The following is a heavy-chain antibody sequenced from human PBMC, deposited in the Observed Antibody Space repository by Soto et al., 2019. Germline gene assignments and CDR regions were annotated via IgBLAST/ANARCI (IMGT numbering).Heavy chain of an antibody. CDR3: ASNLITGTTLSYYYYGMDV. CDR2: IYPGDSNT. J-gene: IGHJ6*02. Sequence: PGESLKISCKGSGYSFTSYWIGWVRQMPGKGLEWMGIIYPGDSNTRYSPSLQGQVTISADKSISTAYLQWSSLKASDTAMYYCASNLITGTTLSYYYYGMDVWGQGTTVTVSS. CDR1: GYSFTSYW. V-gene: IGHV5-51*01. D-gene: IGHD1-7*01.